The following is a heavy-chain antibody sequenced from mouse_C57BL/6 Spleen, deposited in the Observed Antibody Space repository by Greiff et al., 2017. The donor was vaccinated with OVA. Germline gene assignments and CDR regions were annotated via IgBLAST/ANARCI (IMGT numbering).Heavy chain of an antibody. J-gene: IGHJ1*03. CDR1: GFTFSSYA. CDR3: ANYYLGYFDV. CDR2: ISDGGSYT. V-gene: IGHV5-4*03. Sequence: EVKLQESGGGLVKPGGSLKLSCAASGFTFSSYAMSWVRQTPEKRLEWVATISDGGSYTYYPDNVKGRFTISRDNAKNNLYLQMSHLKSEDTAMYYCANYYLGYFDVWGTGTTVTVSS. D-gene: IGHD1-1*01.